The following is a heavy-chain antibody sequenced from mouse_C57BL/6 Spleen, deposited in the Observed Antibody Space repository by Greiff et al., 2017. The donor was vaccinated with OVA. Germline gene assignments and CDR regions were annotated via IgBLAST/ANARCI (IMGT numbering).Heavy chain of an antibody. CDR3: ARDNRYYAMDY. V-gene: IGHV7-1*01. CDR1: GFTFSDFY. Sequence: EVNVVESGGGLVQSGRSLRLSCATSGFTFSDFYMEWVRQAPGKGLEWIAASRNKANDYTTEYSASVKGRFIVSRDTSQSILYLQMNALRAEDTAIYYCARDNRYYAMDYWGQGTSVTVSS. J-gene: IGHJ4*01. CDR2: SRNKANDYTT.